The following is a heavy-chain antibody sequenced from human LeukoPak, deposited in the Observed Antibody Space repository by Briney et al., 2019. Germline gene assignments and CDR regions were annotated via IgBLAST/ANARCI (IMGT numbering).Heavy chain of an antibody. D-gene: IGHD3-22*01. CDR1: GFTFSSYA. CDR2: ISGSGGST. CDR3: ARDDIQYYYDSSGPFDY. J-gene: IGHJ4*02. V-gene: IGHV3-23*01. Sequence: GGSLRLSCAASGFTFSSYAMSWVRQAPGKGLEWVSAISGSGGSTYYADSVKGRFTISRDNAKNSLYLQMNSLRAEDTAVYYCARDDIQYYYDSSGPFDYWGQGTLVTVSS.